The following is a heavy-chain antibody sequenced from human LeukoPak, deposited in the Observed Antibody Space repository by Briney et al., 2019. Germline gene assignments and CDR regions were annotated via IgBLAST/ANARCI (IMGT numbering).Heavy chain of an antibody. V-gene: IGHV3-23*01. CDR1: GFTFSNYA. Sequence: AGGSLRLSCAASGFTFSNYAMSWVRQAPGKGLEWVSAISGSGSSTYYADSVKGRFTISRDNSKNTLYLQMNSLRAEDTALYYCAKEVGYDSGGYDDFWGQGTLVTVSS. J-gene: IGHJ4*02. CDR2: ISGSGSST. CDR3: AKEVGYDSGGYDDF. D-gene: IGHD3-22*01.